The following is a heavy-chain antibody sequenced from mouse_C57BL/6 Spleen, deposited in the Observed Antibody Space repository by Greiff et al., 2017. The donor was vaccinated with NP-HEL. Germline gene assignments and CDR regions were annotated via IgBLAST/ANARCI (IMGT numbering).Heavy chain of an antibody. V-gene: IGHV3-6*01. CDR2: ISYDGSN. D-gene: IGHD2-12*01. Sequence: VQLQQSGPGLVKPSQSLSLTCSVTGYSITSGYYWNWIRQFPGNKLEWMGYISYDGSNNYNPSLKNRISITRDTSKNQFFLKLNSVTTEDTATYYCAREEDDAFYAMDYWGQGTSVTVSS. J-gene: IGHJ4*01. CDR1: GYSITSGYY. CDR3: AREEDDAFYAMDY.